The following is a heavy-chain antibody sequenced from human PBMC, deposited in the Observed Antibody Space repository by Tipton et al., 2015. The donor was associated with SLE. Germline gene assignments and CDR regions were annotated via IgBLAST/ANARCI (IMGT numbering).Heavy chain of an antibody. CDR3: ARQSGELLGFGELLYYFDY. CDR2: IYYSGST. Sequence: TLSLTCTVSGGSISSSSYYWGWIRQPPGKGLEWIGSIYYSGSTYYNPSLKSRVTISVDTSKNQFSLKLSSVTAADTAVYHCARQSGELLGFGELLYYFDYWGQGTLVTVSS. V-gene: IGHV4-39*01. CDR1: GGSISSSSYY. D-gene: IGHD3-10*01. J-gene: IGHJ4*02.